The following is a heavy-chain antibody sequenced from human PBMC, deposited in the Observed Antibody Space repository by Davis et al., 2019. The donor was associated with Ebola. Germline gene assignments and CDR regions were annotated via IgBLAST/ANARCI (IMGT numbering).Heavy chain of an antibody. Sequence: GESLKIPCAASGFTFSSYWMTWFRQAPGRGLEWVANIKSDGSEKSYVDSVKGRFTISRDNAKNSLYLQMNSLRVEDTAVYYCARDLDYHEGGGDFDAFDMWGQGTMVTVSS. V-gene: IGHV3-7*01. CDR2: IKSDGSEK. D-gene: IGHD2-21*02. CDR1: GFTFSSYW. J-gene: IGHJ3*02. CDR3: ARDLDYHEGGGDFDAFDM.